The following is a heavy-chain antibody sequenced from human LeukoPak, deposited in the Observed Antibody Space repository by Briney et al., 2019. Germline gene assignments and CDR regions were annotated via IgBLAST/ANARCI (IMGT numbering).Heavy chain of an antibody. Sequence: PSETLSLTCTVSGGSISSYYWSWIRQPPGKGLEWIGYIYYTGSTNYNPSLKSRVTISVDTSKNQFSLKLSSVTAADTAVYYCARHITGFGGVTRHYMDVWGKGTTVTVSS. CDR1: GGSISSYY. J-gene: IGHJ6*03. CDR2: IYYTGST. CDR3: ARHITGFGGVTRHYMDV. D-gene: IGHD3-3*01. V-gene: IGHV4-59*08.